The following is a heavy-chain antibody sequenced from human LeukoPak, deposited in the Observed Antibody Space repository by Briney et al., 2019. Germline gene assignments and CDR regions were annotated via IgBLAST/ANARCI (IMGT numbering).Heavy chain of an antibody. V-gene: IGHV3-66*01. Sequence: GGSLRLSCTASGLTVSSNYMNWVRQAPGKGLEWVSVIYSGGSTYYADSVKGRFTISRDNSKNTLYLQMTSLRVEDTAVYYCARDFCSAGSCYPDNWGQGTLVTVSS. CDR2: IYSGGST. J-gene: IGHJ4*02. D-gene: IGHD2-15*01. CDR3: ARDFCSAGSCYPDN. CDR1: GLTVSSNY.